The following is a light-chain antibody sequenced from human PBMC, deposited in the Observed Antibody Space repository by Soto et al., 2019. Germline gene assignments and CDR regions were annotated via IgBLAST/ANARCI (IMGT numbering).Light chain of an antibody. CDR2: DVS. CDR3: ASYTSARIRV. Sequence: QSVLTQPASVSASPGQSITISCTGTSSEIGAYNSVSWYQQHPGKAPQLMIYDVSYRPSGISSRFSGSKSGNTASMTISGLQADDDADYYCASYTSARIRVFGGGTKVTVL. V-gene: IGLV2-14*01. CDR1: SSEIGAYNS. J-gene: IGLJ2*01.